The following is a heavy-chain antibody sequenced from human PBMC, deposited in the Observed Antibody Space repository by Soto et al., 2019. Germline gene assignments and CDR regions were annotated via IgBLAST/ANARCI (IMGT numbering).Heavy chain of an antibody. V-gene: IGHV4-31*03. Sequence: QVQLQESGPGLVKPSQTLSLTCTVSGGSISSGSYYWSWIRQHPGKGLEWIGYIYYSGSTYYNPSLKSRVTISVDTSKNQFSLKLSSVTAADTAVYYCARGGPVTRNFDYWGQGTLVTVSS. CDR3: ARGGPVTRNFDY. J-gene: IGHJ4*02. CDR1: GGSISSGSYY. D-gene: IGHD4-17*01. CDR2: IYYSGST.